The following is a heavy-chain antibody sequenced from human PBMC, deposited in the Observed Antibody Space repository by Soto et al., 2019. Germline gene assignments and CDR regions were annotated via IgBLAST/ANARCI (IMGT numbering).Heavy chain of an antibody. CDR2: FYYSEST. V-gene: IGHV4-39*01. Sequence: SETLSLTCTVSGGSISSSRYYWDWIRQPPGKGLAWIGNFYYSESTYYNPSLKSRVTISVDTSKNQFSLRLSSVTAADTAVYYCARANILTGYYVVFFDVWGRGTLVTVSS. CDR1: GGSISSSRYY. CDR3: ARANILTGYYVVFFDV. J-gene: IGHJ2*01. D-gene: IGHD3-9*01.